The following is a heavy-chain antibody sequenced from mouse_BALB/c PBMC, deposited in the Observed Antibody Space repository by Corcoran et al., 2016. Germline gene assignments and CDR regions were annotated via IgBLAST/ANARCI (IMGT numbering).Heavy chain of an antibody. CDR2: INPYNDGT. J-gene: IGHJ3*01. D-gene: IGHD2-1*01. CDR1: GYTFTSYV. V-gene: IGHV1S136*01. CDR3: APGGYGNLFAY. Sequence: EVQLQQSGPELVKPGASVKMSYKASGYTFTSYVMHWVKQKPGQGLEWIGYINPYNDGTKYNEKFKGKATLTSDKSSSTAYMELSSLTSEDSAVYYCAPGGYGNLFAYWGQGTLVTVSA.